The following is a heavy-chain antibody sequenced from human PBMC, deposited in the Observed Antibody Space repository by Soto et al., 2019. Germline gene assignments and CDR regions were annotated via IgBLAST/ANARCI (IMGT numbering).Heavy chain of an antibody. V-gene: IGHV3-74*01. Sequence: EVQLVESGGGLVRPGGSLSLSCAASGFRFRDYWMHWVRQPPGGGLVWVSRVTPDGSSKDYADSVQGRFTISRDNANNMVYLQMDNLRVEDTAVYYCTTLPTAVDYFAFDIWGLGTMVTVSS. CDR3: TTLPTAVDYFAFDI. CDR2: VTPDGSSK. CDR1: GFRFRDYW. D-gene: IGHD6-25*01. J-gene: IGHJ3*02.